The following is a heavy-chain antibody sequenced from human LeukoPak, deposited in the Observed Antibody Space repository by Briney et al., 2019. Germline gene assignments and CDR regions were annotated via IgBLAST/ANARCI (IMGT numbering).Heavy chain of an antibody. CDR1: GFTFNIYS. CDR2: ITSGSTSI. CDR3: TTLNFHDT. J-gene: IGHJ5*02. Sequence: GGSLRLSCAGSGFTFNIYSMSWVRQAPGKGLEWVSYITSGSTSIYYADSVKGRFTISRDDAKNSLYLQMNSLGVEDTAIYYCTTLNFHDTWGQGTLVTVSS. V-gene: IGHV3-48*01. D-gene: IGHD3-9*01.